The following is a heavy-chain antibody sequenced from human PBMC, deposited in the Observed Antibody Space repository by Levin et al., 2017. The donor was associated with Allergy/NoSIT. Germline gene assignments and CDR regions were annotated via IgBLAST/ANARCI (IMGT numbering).Heavy chain of an antibody. D-gene: IGHD3-16*01. J-gene: IGHJ4*02. CDR2: IKSKTDGGTK. V-gene: IGHV3-15*01. CDR1: GFTFSNAW. Sequence: PGGSLRLSCAASGFTFSNAWMNWVRQAPGKGLEWVGRIKSKTDGGTKDYAAPVKGRFTTSRDDSKNTLYLQMNSLQTEDTAVYYCTIVGGDGSAFDYWGQGTLVTVSS. CDR3: TIVGGDGSAFDY.